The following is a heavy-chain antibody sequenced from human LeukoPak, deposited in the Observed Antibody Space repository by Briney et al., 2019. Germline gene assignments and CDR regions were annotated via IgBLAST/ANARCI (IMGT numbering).Heavy chain of an antibody. CDR3: AREVVSTPSYFES. D-gene: IGHD3-9*01. CDR1: GFSVSDSY. V-gene: IGHV3-53*01. J-gene: IGHJ4*02. Sequence: QPGGSLRLTCAASGFSVSDSYMYWVRRAPGKGLEWVSFFHRGDTTYYCESVRGRFAISRDISKNTVSLLMNSLIADDTAVYYCAREVVSTPSYFESWGQGTLVTVSS. CDR2: FHRGDTT.